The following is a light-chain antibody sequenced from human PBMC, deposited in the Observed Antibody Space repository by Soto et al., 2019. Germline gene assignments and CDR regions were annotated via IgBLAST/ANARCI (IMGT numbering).Light chain of an antibody. CDR1: QSVSS. Sequence: EIVLTQSPGTLSLSPGERATLSCRASQSVSSIAWYQQKPGQAPRLLIYGASSRATGIPDRFSGSGSVTDFTLTISRLEPEDFAVYYCQQYGSSPPITFGQGTRLEIK. J-gene: IGKJ5*01. CDR2: GAS. V-gene: IGKV3-20*01. CDR3: QQYGSSPPIT.